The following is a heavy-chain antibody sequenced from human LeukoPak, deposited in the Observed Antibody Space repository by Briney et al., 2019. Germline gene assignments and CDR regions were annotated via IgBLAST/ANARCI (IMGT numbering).Heavy chain of an antibody. CDR2: INPNSGGT. J-gene: IGHJ6*03. CDR1: GYTFTGYY. Sequence: GASVKVSCKASGYTFTGYYMHWVRQAPGQGLEWMGWINPNSGGTNYAQKFQGRVTMTRDTSISTAYMELSRLRSDDTAVYYCARDRAVVVIRGYYYMDVWGKGTTVTVSS. D-gene: IGHD2-21*01. V-gene: IGHV1-2*02. CDR3: ARDRAVVVIRGYYYMDV.